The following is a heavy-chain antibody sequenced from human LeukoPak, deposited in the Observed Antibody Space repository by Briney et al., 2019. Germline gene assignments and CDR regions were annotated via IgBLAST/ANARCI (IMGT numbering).Heavy chain of an antibody. J-gene: IGHJ4*02. D-gene: IGHD3-3*01. CDR1: GYTFTDYF. Sequence: ASVKVSCKASGYTFTDYFMHWVRQAPGQGLEWMGWINPNSGGTNFAQKFQGRVTMTRDTSISTAYMELSRLRSDDTAVYYCARTYYDFWSGYYPYYFDYWGQGTLVTVSS. V-gene: IGHV1-2*02. CDR3: ARTYYDFWSGYYPYYFDY. CDR2: INPNSGGT.